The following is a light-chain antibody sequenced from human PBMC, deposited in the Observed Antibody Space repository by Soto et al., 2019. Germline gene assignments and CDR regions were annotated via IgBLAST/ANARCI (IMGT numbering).Light chain of an antibody. CDR1: SSDVGGYNY. CDR2: EVS. J-gene: IGLJ2*01. V-gene: IGLV2-8*01. CDR3: SSYAGSNNFVV. Sequence: QSALTQPPSASGSPGQSVTISCTGTSSDVGGYNYVSWYQQHPGKAPKLMIYEVSKRPSGVPDRSSGSKSGNTASLTVSGLQAEDEADSYCSSYAGSNNFVVFGGGTKLTVL.